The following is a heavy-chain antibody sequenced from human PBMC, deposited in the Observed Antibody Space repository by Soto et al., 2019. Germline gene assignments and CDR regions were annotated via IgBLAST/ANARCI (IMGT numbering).Heavy chain of an antibody. Sequence: SETLSLTCTVSGGSISSYYGSWIRQHPGKGLEWIGSMYHSGNTYYNPSLNSRVTISVDTSKNQFSLKLSSVTAADTALYFCASHYFDSWTGHYTGVFYFDFWGQGALVTVSS. CDR1: GGSISSYY. J-gene: IGHJ4*02. D-gene: IGHD3-9*01. V-gene: IGHV4-59*08. CDR3: ASHYFDSWTGHYTGVFYFDF. CDR2: MYHSGNT.